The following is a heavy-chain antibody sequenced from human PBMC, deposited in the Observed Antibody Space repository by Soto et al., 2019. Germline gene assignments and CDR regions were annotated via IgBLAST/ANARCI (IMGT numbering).Heavy chain of an antibody. CDR1: GFTFSDYQ. Sequence: QVHLVESGGGLVKPGGSLRLSCAASGFTFSDYQMSWIRQAPGKGLEWVSYIGSSGLSVYYEDSVKGRFTISRDNANNSLYLQRNSLRAEDSAVYYCARDLRQLLSHNYYYYYLDVWGKGTTFSVSS. V-gene: IGHV3-11*01. J-gene: IGHJ6*03. CDR3: ARDLRQLLSHNYYYYYLDV. CDR2: IGSSGLSV. D-gene: IGHD2-2*01.